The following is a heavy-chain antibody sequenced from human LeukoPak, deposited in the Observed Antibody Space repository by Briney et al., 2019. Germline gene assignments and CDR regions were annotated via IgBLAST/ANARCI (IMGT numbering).Heavy chain of an antibody. CDR3: VRQGPLTTAVTTRTNPFDY. J-gene: IGHJ4*02. Sequence: SETLSLTCTVSAGSISSSYWSWIRQPPGKGLEWIGYIYYSGSTNYNPSLKSRVTISVDTSKNQFSLKLNSVTAADTAVYYCVRQGPLTTAVTTRTNPFDYWGQGTLVTVSS. CDR1: AGSISSSY. CDR2: IYYSGST. D-gene: IGHD4-11*01. V-gene: IGHV4-59*08.